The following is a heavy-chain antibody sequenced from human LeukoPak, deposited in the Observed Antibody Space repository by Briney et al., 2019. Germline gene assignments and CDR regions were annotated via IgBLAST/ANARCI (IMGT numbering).Heavy chain of an antibody. J-gene: IGHJ4*02. Sequence: PGGSLRLSCAGSGFTFRNYWMGWVRQPPGKGQEWVANIRQDGGDNHYVDSVKGRFTISRDNARNSLSLQMNSLRAEDTAVYYCTKWSTSGSYYTEWGQGTLVIVSS. D-gene: IGHD3-10*01. CDR2: IRQDGGDN. V-gene: IGHV3-7*01. CDR3: TKWSTSGSYYTE. CDR1: GFTFRNYW.